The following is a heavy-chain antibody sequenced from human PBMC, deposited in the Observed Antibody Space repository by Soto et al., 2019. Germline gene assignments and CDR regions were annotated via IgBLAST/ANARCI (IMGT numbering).Heavy chain of an antibody. J-gene: IGHJ4*02. CDR2: IYPGDSDT. Sequence: GESLKISCEGSGYSFTTYWIAWVRQMPGKGLEWMGIIYPGDSDTRYSPSFQGQVTISADKSISTAYLQWRSLKASDTAMYYCARQEDGYNFLHFWGQGTLVTVSS. V-gene: IGHV5-51*01. CDR1: GYSFTTYW. D-gene: IGHD1-1*01. CDR3: ARQEDGYNFLHF.